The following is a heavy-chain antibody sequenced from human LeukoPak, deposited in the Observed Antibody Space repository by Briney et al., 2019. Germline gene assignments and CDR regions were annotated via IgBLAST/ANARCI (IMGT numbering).Heavy chain of an antibody. D-gene: IGHD3-22*01. CDR2: IKQGGSEK. CDR1: GFTFSSYW. Sequence: GGSLRLSCAASGFTFSSYWMSWVRQAPGKGLEWVAHIKQGGSEKYYVDSVKGRFTISRDNAKNSLYPQMNSLRAEDTAVYYCARDYYDSSGYYYFDYWGQGTLVTVSS. V-gene: IGHV3-7*01. J-gene: IGHJ4*02. CDR3: ARDYYDSSGYYYFDY.